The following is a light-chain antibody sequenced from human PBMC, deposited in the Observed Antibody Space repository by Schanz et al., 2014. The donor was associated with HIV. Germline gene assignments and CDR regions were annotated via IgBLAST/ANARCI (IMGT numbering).Light chain of an antibody. Sequence: QSALTQPPSASGSPGQSVTISCTGTSSDVGGYNYVSWYQQHPGRAPKLMISEVTKRPSGVPDRFSGSKSGNTASLTVSGLQAEDEADYYCSSYGGGDTLLFGGGTKLTVL. CDR3: SSYGGGDTLL. CDR2: EVT. CDR1: SSDVGGYNY. V-gene: IGLV2-8*01. J-gene: IGLJ3*02.